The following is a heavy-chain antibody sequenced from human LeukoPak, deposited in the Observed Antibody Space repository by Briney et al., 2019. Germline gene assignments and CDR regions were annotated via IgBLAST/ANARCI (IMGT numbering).Heavy chain of an antibody. D-gene: IGHD6-19*01. V-gene: IGHV4-34*01. Sequence: SETLSLTCAVYGGSFSGYYWSWIRQPPGKGLEWIGEINHSGSTNYNPSLKSRVTISVDTSKNQLSLKLSSVTAADTAVYYCARNRYQYSSGWYAGAYNWFDPWGQGTLVTVSS. CDR1: GGSFSGYY. CDR3: ARNRYQYSSGWYAGAYNWFDP. CDR2: INHSGST. J-gene: IGHJ5*02.